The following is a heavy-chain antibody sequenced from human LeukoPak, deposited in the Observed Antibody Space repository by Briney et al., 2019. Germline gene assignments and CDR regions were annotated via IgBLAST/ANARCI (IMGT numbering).Heavy chain of an antibody. CDR1: GFTFNRYW. Sequence: GGSLRLSCPASGFTFNRYWMHWFRQPPGKGLEWVANMDQTGRHKHQLDFVGGRFTVSNEHDGKSFHPEMNILRDDDTGYYYWSIWGSGNYWGRGTQVRVPS. V-gene: IGHV3-7*01. J-gene: IGHJ4*02. CDR2: MDQTGRHK. CDR3: SIWGSGNY. D-gene: IGHD3-16*01.